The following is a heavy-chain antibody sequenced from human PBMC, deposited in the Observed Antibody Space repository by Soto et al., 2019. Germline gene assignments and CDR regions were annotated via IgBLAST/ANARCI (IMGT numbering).Heavy chain of an antibody. V-gene: IGHV3-30*18. J-gene: IGHJ4*02. D-gene: IGHD3-10*01. CDR1: GFTFSSYG. Sequence: QVQLVESGGGVVQPGRSLRLSCAASGFTFSSYGMHWVRQAPGKGLEWVAVISYDGSNKYYADSVKGRFTISRDNSKNTLYLQMNSLRVEDTAVYYWAKERSGWGQGSTGYFDYWGQGTLVTVSS. CDR2: ISYDGSNK. CDR3: AKERSGWGQGSTGYFDY.